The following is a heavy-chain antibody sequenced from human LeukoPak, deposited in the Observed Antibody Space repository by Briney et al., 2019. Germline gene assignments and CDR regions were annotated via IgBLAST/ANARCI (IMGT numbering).Heavy chain of an antibody. CDR1: GYSFTSYW. CDR2: IYPGDSDT. J-gene: IGHJ1*01. Sequence: GESLKISCKGSGYSFTSYWIGWVRQMPGKGLEWMGIIYPGDSDTRYSPSLQGQVTISADKSISTAYLQWSSLKASDTAMYYCARLAAVVVPAAHPEHFQHWGQGTLVTVSS. CDR3: ARLAAVVVPAAHPEHFQH. D-gene: IGHD2-2*01. V-gene: IGHV5-51*01.